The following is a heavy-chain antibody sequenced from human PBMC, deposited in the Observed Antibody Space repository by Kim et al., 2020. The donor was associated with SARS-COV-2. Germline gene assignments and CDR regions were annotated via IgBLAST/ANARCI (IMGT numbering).Heavy chain of an antibody. CDR3: GREGVGADDH. J-gene: IGHJ4*02. D-gene: IGHD1-26*01. Sequence: TKSTDFVKGRITISRDNAENTLYLQMNSLTAEDPAVYYCGREGVGADDHWGQGTLVTVSS. CDR2: T. V-gene: IGHV3-74*01.